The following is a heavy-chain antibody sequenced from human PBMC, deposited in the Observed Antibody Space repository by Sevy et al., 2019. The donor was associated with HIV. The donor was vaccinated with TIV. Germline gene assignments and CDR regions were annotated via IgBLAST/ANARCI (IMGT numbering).Heavy chain of an antibody. CDR3: ARHPGGGPRGGLSGFDP. CDR2: IYYSGCT. CDR1: GGSISSSSYY. Sequence: SETLSLTCTVSGGSISSSSYYWGWIRQPPGKGLEWIGSIYYSGCTYYNPSLESRVTIYVDTSKNQFSLKLSSVTAAETAVYYCARHPGGGPRGGLSGFDPWGQGTLVTVSS. V-gene: IGHV4-39*01. D-gene: IGHD2-15*01. J-gene: IGHJ5*02.